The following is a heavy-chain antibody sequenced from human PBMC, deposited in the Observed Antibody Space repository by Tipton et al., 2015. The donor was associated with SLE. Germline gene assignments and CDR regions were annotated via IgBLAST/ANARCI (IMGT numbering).Heavy chain of an antibody. CDR3: ARDSDYYYMDV. D-gene: IGHD3-10*01. CDR2: IYYSGST. V-gene: IGHV4-61*08. Sequence: TLSLTCAVSGGSISSGGYSWSWIRQPPGKGLEWIGYIYYSGSTNYNPSLKSRVTISVDTSKNQFSLKLSSVTAADTAVYYCARDSDYYYMDVWGKGTTVTVSS. J-gene: IGHJ6*03. CDR1: GGSISSGGYS.